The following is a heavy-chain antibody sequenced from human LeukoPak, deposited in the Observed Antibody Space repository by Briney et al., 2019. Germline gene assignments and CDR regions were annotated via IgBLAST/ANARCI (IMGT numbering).Heavy chain of an antibody. J-gene: IGHJ4*02. CDR3: ARGMTTFDY. CDR1: GGSISYYY. CDR2: IYYSGST. D-gene: IGHD4-17*01. V-gene: IGHV4-59*01. Sequence: TPSETLSLTCTVSGGSISYYYWNRIRQPPGKGLEWIGYIYYSGSTNYNPSLKSRVTISVDTSKNQFSLKLSSVTAADTAVYYCARGMTTFDYWGQGTLVTVSS.